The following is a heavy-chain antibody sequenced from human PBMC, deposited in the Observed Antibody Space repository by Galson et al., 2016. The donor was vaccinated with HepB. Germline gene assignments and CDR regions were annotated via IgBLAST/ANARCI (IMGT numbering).Heavy chain of an antibody. CDR3: ARDLYSDLGLPTPEDAY. CDR1: GLDLNYYS. D-gene: IGHD2-15*01. J-gene: IGHJ4*02. Sequence: SLRLSCAVSGLDLNYYSLNWVRQAPGKGLEWVSAITSASSYIYYADSVKGRFTISRDNAKKSVYLQMDSLKVEDTAMYFCARDLYSDLGLPTPEDAYWGQGTLVTVSS. V-gene: IGHV3-21*01. CDR2: ITSASSYI.